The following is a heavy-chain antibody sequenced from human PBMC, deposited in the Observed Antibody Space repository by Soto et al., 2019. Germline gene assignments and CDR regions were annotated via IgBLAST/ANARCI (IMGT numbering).Heavy chain of an antibody. V-gene: IGHV1-58*01. J-gene: IGHJ4*02. CDR2: IVVGSGNT. CDR1: GFTFTSSA. D-gene: IGHD5-18*01. Sequence: ASVKVSCTASGFTFTSSAVQWVRQARGQRLEWIGWIVVGSGNTNYAQKFQERVTITRDMSTSTAYMELSSLRSEDTAVYYCAADLVPDTAMVTYYFDYSGQVTLVTVSS. CDR3: AADLVPDTAMVTYYFDY.